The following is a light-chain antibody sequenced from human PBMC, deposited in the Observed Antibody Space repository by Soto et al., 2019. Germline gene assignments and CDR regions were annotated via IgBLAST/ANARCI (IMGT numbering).Light chain of an antibody. CDR3: QQSYGFPLT. V-gene: IGKV1-39*01. CDR2: AAS. CDR1: QSITTY. J-gene: IGKJ1*01. Sequence: DIQMTQSPSSLSASVGDRVTITCRASQSITTYLNWYQQKPGKAPNLLIYAASSLQSGVPSRFSGSGSGTDFTLTISSLQPEDFATYYCQQSYGFPLTFGQGTKVEIE.